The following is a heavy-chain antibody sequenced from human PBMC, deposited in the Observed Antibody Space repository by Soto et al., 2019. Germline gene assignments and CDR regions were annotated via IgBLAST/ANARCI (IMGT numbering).Heavy chain of an antibody. CDR3: ARPLDYDPHYYYGMDV. CDR2: ISSSSSYI. V-gene: IGHV3-21*01. J-gene: IGHJ6*02. CDR1: GFTFSSYS. Sequence: EVQLVESGGGLVKPGGSLRLSCAASGFTFSSYSMNWVRQAPGKGLEWVSSISSSSSYIYYADSVKGRFTISRDNAKNSLYLQMNSLRAEDTAVYYCARPLDYDPHYYYGMDVWGQGTTVTVSS. D-gene: IGHD4-17*01.